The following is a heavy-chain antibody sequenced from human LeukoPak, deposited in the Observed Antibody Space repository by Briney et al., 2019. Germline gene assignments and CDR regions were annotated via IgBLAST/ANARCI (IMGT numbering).Heavy chain of an antibody. CDR2: IYYSGST. J-gene: IGHJ5*02. D-gene: IGHD3-9*01. CDR1: GGSISSYY. V-gene: IGHV4-59*01. Sequence: SETLSLTCTVSGGSISSYYWSWLRQPPGKGLEWIGYIYYSGSTNYNPSLKSRVTISVDTSKNQFSLKLSSVTAADTAVYYCARDVLTGDNWFDPWGQGTLVTVSS. CDR3: ARDVLTGDNWFDP.